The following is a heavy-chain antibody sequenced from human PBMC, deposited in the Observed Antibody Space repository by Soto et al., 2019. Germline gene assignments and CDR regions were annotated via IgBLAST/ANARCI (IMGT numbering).Heavy chain of an antibody. V-gene: IGHV4-59*08. CDR1: GGSISSYY. CDR2: IYYSGST. Sequence: PSETLSLTCTVSGGSISSYYWSWIRQPPGKGLEWIGYIYYSGSTNYNPSLKSRVTISVDTSKNQFSLKLSSVTAADAAVYYCARHRRDYYGSGSYSESWFDPWGQGTLVTVSS. D-gene: IGHD3-10*01. CDR3: ARHRRDYYGSGSYSESWFDP. J-gene: IGHJ5*02.